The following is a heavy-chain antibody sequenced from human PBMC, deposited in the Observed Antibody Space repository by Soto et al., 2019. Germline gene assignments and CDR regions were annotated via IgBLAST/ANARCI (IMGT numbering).Heavy chain of an antibody. D-gene: IGHD5-18*01. CDR2: MNPGSGDT. J-gene: IGHJ5*02. CDR3: ARMESFGSLNWFDP. Sequence: SWVRQATGQGLAWMGWMNPGSGDTGYAQKFQGRVTMTRDISIATAYMELNSLTSEDTAIYYCARMESFGSLNWFDPWGQGTLVTVSS. V-gene: IGHV1-8*01.